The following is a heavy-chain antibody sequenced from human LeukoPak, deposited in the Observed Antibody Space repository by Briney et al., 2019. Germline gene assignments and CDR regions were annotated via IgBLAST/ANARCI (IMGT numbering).Heavy chain of an antibody. J-gene: IGHJ4*02. CDR1: GFTFSSYA. V-gene: IGHV3-23*01. CDR3: ARDGGSGYYDY. Sequence: GGSLRLSCAASGFTFSSYAMSWVRQAPGKGLEWVSAISGSGGSTYYADSVKGRFTISRDNSKNTLYLQMNSLRAEDTAIYYCARDGGSGYYDYWGQGTLVTVSS. D-gene: IGHD3-3*01. CDR2: ISGSGGST.